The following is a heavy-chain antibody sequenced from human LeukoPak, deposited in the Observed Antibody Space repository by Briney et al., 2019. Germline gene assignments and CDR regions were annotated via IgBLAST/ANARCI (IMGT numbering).Heavy chain of an antibody. CDR2: ISGSGGST. J-gene: IGHJ1*01. Sequence: GGSLRIYCAASRFTFRSYAMGWVGQAPGKGLDGVSAISGSGGSTYYADSVKGRFTISRDNSKNTLYLQMNSLRAEDTAVYYCAKRGSYDSSGYYLWKHWGQGTLVTVSS. V-gene: IGHV3-23*01. CDR3: AKRGSYDSSGYYLWKH. CDR1: RFTFRSYA. D-gene: IGHD3-22*01.